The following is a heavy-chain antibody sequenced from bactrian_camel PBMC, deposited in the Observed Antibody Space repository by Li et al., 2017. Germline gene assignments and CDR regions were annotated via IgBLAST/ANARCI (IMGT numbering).Heavy chain of an antibody. Sequence: HVQLVESGGGSVQAGGSLRLTCTASGDRVSSYCMAWFRQAPGQQREGVAAIDSDGRTSYAESVKGRFTVSKDSAKNTIYLQMNSMRPEDTAMYYCAFDYQCMASTVVAFAYWGQGTQVTVS. CDR1: GDRVSSYC. CDR2: IDSDGRT. D-gene: IGHD6*01. J-gene: IGHJ4*01. CDR3: AFDYQCMASTVVAFAY. V-gene: IGHV3S53*01.